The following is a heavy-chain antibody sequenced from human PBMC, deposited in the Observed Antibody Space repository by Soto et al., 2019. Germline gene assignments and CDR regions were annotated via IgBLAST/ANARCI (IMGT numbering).Heavy chain of an antibody. CDR2: ISYDGSNK. V-gene: IGHV3-30*18. J-gene: IGHJ4*02. CDR3: AKSKYYDSSGYFDY. CDR1: GFTFSSYG. Sequence: PGGSLRLSCASSGFTFSSYGMHWVRQAPGKGLEWVAVISYDGSNKYYADSVKGRFTISRDNSKNTLYLQMNSLRAEDTAVYYCAKSKYYDSSGYFDYWGQGT. D-gene: IGHD3-22*01.